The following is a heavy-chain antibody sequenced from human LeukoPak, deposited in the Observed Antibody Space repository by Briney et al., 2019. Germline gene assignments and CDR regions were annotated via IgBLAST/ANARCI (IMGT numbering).Heavy chain of an antibody. J-gene: IGHJ4*02. V-gene: IGHV1-8*01. D-gene: IGHD6-19*01. CDR1: GYTFTSYD. CDR3: ARGPYSSGWDTNYYFDY. CDR2: MNPNSGNT. Sequence: ASVRVSCKASGYTFTSYDINWVRQATGQGLEWMGWMNPNSGNTGYAQKFQGRVTMTRNTSISTAYMELSSLRSEDTAVYYCARGPYSSGWDTNYYFDYWGQGTLVTVSS.